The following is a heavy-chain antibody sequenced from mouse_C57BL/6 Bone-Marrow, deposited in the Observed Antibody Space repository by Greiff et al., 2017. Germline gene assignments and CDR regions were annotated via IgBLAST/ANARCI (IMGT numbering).Heavy chain of an antibody. J-gene: IGHJ2*01. CDR3: VLIYFVNYYFDF. CDR1: GFNIKDYY. Sequence: EVQLQQSGAELVKPGASVKLSCTASGFNIKDYYMHWVKQRTEQGLEWIGRIDPEDGETKYAPQFQGKATITADTSSNTSYLQLSSLTSEDTAVFYLVLIYFVNYYFDFWGPGTTLTVSS. V-gene: IGHV14-2*01. CDR2: IDPEDGET. D-gene: IGHD2-1*01.